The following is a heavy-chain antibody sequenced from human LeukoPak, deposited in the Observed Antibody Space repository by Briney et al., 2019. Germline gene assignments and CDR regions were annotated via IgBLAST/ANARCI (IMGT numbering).Heavy chain of an antibody. CDR1: GYTFTGYY. CDR2: INPNSGGT. V-gene: IGHV1-2*02. J-gene: IGHJ5*02. D-gene: IGHD5-18*01. Sequence: ASVKVTCKASGYTFTGYYMHWVRQAPGQGLEWMGWINPNSGGTNYAQKFQGRVTMTRDTSISTAYMELSRLRSDDTAVYYWARGWYSYGYVWFDPWGQGTLVTVSS. CDR3: ARGWYSYGYVWFDP.